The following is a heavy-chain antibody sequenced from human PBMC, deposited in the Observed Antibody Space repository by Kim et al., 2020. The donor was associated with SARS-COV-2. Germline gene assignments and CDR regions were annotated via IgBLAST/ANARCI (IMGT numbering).Heavy chain of an antibody. V-gene: IGHV4-39*01. Sequence: SETLSLTCTVSGGSISSSSYYWGWIRQPPGKGLEWIGSIYYSGSTYYNPSLKSRVTISVDTSKNQFSLTLSSVTAADTAEYYCARHSRIVVVPAAILAWGQGTLVTVSS. D-gene: IGHD2-2*01. CDR3: ARHSRIVVVPAAILA. CDR1: GGSISSSSYY. CDR2: IYYSGST. J-gene: IGHJ1*01.